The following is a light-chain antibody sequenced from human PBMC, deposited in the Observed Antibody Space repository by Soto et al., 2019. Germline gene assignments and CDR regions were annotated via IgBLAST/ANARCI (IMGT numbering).Light chain of an antibody. CDR3: QQYVTSSPRT. CDR1: HTISSSY. Sequence: EIVLTQSPGTLSLSPGERATLSCRASHTISSSYLAWYQQKPGQAPRLLMYGISRRATGIPDRFSGSGSGTEFTLTITRLEPADFAVYYCQQYVTSSPRTFGQGTKVEIK. CDR2: GIS. V-gene: IGKV3-20*01. J-gene: IGKJ1*01.